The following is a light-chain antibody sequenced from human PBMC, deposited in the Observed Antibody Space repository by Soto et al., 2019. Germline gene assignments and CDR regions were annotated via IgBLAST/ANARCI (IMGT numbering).Light chain of an antibody. J-gene: IGKJ5*01. V-gene: IGKV3-11*01. CDR2: DTY. CDR1: QSVSRY. Sequence: EIVLTQSPATLSLSPGERATLSCRASQSVSRYLAWYQQKPGQAPRLLMYDTYNRATGIPARFSGSGSGTDFTLTISSLEPEDFAVYYCQQRSNWITFGQGTRLEIK. CDR3: QQRSNWIT.